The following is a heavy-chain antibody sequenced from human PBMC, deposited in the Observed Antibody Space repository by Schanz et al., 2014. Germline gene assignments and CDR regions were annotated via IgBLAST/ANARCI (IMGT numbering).Heavy chain of an antibody. CDR1: GDSVSSGGSS. D-gene: IGHD1-1*01. Sequence: QVQLQESGPGLVKPSQTLSLTCAVSGDSVSSGGSSWSWIRQPPGKGLEWIGEISYNGGANNPSLQGRVTISGDTSKKEVSLKLSSVTAADTAVYYCARGGRTTYNYYYGMDVWGQGTTVTVSS. J-gene: IGHJ6*02. CDR3: ARGGRTTYNYYYGMDV. V-gene: IGHV4-30-4*07. CDR2: ISYNGGA.